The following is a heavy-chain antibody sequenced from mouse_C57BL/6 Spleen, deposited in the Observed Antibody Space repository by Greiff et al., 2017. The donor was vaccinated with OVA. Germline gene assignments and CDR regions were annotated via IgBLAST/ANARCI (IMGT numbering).Heavy chain of an antibody. CDR2: IDPETGGT. J-gene: IGHJ2*01. Sequence: QVQLQQSGAELVRPGASVTLSCKASGYTFTDYEMHWVKQTPVHGLEWIGAIDPETGGTAYNQKFKGKAILTADKSSSTAYMELRSLTSEDSAVYYCTRREYYGTYYFDYWGQGTTLTVSS. CDR3: TRREYYGTYYFDY. CDR1: GYTFTDYE. D-gene: IGHD1-1*01. V-gene: IGHV1-15*01.